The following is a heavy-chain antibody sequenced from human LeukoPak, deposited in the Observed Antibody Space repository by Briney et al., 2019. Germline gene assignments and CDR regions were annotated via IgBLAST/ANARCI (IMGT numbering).Heavy chain of an antibody. CDR3: AEGGFGYHGPGSPLDY. J-gene: IGHJ4*02. CDR1: GFTFSTYA. D-gene: IGHD3-10*01. V-gene: IGHV3-23*01. CDR2: ISGRGGST. Sequence: PGGSLRLSCAASGFTFSTYAMWWVRQAPGKGLEWVSGISGRGGSTYYADSVRGRFTISRDNSKNTLYLQMDSLRAEDTAVYYCAEGGFGYHGPGSPLDYWGQGTLVTVSS.